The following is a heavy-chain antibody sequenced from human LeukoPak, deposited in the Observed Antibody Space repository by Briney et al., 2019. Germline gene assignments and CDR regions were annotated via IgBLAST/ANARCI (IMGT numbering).Heavy chain of an antibody. CDR3: AKTETTWGEGNFDY. J-gene: IGHJ4*02. CDR1: GFTFSSYG. V-gene: IGHV3-30*18. D-gene: IGHD1-1*01. Sequence: GGSLRLSCAASGFTFSSYGMHWVRQGPGKGLGWVAVISYEGSNKYYAASVKRRFTISRDNSKTPLYLQMNSMRAEDTAVYYCAKTETTWGEGNFDYWGQGTLVTVSS. CDR2: ISYEGSNK.